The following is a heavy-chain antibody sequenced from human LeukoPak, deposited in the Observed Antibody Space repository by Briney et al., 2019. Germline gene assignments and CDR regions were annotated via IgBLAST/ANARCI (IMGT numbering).Heavy chain of an antibody. J-gene: IGHJ4*02. D-gene: IGHD3-10*01. CDR1: GYTLTELS. CDR3: ARVAIEVRGVIMGYYFDY. V-gene: IGHV1-24*01. CDR2: FDPEDGET. Sequence: ASVKVSCKVSGYTLTELSMHWVRQAPGKGLEWMGGFDPEDGETIYAQKFQGRVTMTEDTSTDTAYMELSSLRSEDTAVYYCARVAIEVRGVIMGYYFDYWGQGTLVTVSS.